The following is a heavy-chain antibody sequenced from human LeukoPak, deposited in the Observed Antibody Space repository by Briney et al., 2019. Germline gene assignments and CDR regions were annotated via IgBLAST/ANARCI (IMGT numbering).Heavy chain of an antibody. CDR2: INPNSGGT. CDR3: ARDRSGPSGYSSSWVDY. CDR1: GYTFTGYY. V-gene: IGHV1-2*06. Sequence: GASVKVSXKASGYTFTGYYMHWVRQAPGQGLEWMGRINPNSGGTNYAQKFQGRVTMTRDTSISTAYMELSRLRSDDTAVYYCARDRSGPSGYSSSWVDYWGQGTLVTVSS. D-gene: IGHD6-13*01. J-gene: IGHJ4*02.